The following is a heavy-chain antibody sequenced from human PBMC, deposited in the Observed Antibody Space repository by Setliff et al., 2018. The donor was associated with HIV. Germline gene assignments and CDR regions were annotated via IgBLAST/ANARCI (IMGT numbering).Heavy chain of an antibody. V-gene: IGHV1-2*06. CDR3: ARDGYYDSSGYSAFDI. CDR1: GYTFTDYY. CDR2: INPNNGGT. Sequence: PSVKVSCKASGYTFTDYYIHWVRQAPGQGLEWMGRINPNNGGTNYAQKFQGRVTMTRDTSISTAYMELSRLRSDDTAVYYCARDGYYDSSGYSAFDIWGQGTMVTVSS. J-gene: IGHJ3*02. D-gene: IGHD3-22*01.